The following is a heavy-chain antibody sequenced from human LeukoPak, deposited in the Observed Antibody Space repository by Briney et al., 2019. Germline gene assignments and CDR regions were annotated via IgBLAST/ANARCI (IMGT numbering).Heavy chain of an antibody. CDR2: INPNSGGA. CDR1: GYTFADYF. Sequence: ASVKVSCKASGYTFADYFIHWVRQAPGHGLEWMGRINPNSGGAEYAPKFQGWVTMTRDTSISTAYVEVSRLLSDDTAVYYCARDLTSTSDWEFDYWGQGTLVIVSS. D-gene: IGHD1-26*01. CDR3: ARDLTSTSDWEFDY. V-gene: IGHV1-2*04. J-gene: IGHJ4*02.